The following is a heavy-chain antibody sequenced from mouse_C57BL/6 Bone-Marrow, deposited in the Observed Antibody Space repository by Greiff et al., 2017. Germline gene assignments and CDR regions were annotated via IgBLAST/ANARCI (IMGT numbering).Heavy chain of an antibody. CDR1: GYTFTSYW. J-gene: IGHJ2*01. Sequence: QVQLQQPGAELVKPGASVKLSCKASGYTFTSYWMHWVKQRPGQGLEWIGMIHPNSGSTNYNEKFKSKATLTVDKSSSTAYMQLSSLTSEDSAVYYCARSGITTVVSFDYWGQGTTRTVSS. CDR2: IHPNSGST. D-gene: IGHD1-1*01. CDR3: ARSGITTVVSFDY. V-gene: IGHV1-64*01.